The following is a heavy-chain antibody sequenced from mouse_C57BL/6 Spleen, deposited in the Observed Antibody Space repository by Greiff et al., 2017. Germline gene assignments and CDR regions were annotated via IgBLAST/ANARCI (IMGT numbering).Heavy chain of an antibody. V-gene: IGHV1-61*01. CDR3: TREGVTGDCDY. J-gene: IGHJ2*01. Sequence: QVQLQQPGAELVRPGSSVKLSCKASGYTFTSYWMDWVKQRPGQGLEWIGNIYPSDSETHYNQKFKDKATLTVDKSSSTAYMQLSSLTSEDSAVYYCTREGVTGDCDYWGQGTTLTVSS. D-gene: IGHD2-5*01. CDR2: IYPSDSET. CDR1: GYTFTSYW.